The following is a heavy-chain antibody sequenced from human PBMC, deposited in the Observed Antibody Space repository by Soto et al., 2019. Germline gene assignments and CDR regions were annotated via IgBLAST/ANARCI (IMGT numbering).Heavy chain of an antibody. CDR2: IRSKPYGGTT. Sequence: EVQLVESGGGLVQPGRSLRLSCTTSGFTFGDYAMSWCRQAPGKGLEWIGFIRSKPYGGTTDYAASVKGRFIISRXDSKSIAYLQMNSLKIEDTAVYYCTRERSSWYAPYWGQGTLVTVSS. D-gene: IGHD6-13*01. CDR1: GFTFGDYA. CDR3: TRERSSWYAPY. V-gene: IGHV3-49*03. J-gene: IGHJ4*02.